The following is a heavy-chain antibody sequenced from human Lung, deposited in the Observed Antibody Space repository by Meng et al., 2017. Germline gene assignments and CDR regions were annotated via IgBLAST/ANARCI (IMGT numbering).Heavy chain of an antibody. CDR2: IYHSGGT. J-gene: IGHJ4*02. V-gene: IGHV4-4*02. CDR1: GGSISSRNW. CDR3: ARGLGEAVVPRTMFDY. D-gene: IGHD2-2*01. Sequence: VQLEEYGPGLVKASGSLSLTCGGFGGSISSRNWWSWVRQPPGKGLEWIGEIYHSGGTKYNPSLKSRVTISVDKSKNQFSLKLSSVTAADTAVYYCARGLGEAVVPRTMFDYWGQGTLVTVSS.